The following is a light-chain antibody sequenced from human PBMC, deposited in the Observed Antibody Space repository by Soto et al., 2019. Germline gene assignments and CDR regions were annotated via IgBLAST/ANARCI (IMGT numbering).Light chain of an antibody. CDR2: DAS. CDR3: QQYTNWPLT. J-gene: IGKJ4*01. CDR1: HIVSNN. V-gene: IGKV3-15*01. Sequence: EIVLTQSPATLSVSPGERATLSCRASHIVSNNLARYQQKPGQAPRLLIYDASTRATGIPARFSGSGSGTEFTLTISSLQSEDFAVYYCQQYTNWPLTFGGGTKVEIK.